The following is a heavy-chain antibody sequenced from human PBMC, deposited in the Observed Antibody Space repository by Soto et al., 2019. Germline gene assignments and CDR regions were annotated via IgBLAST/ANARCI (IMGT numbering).Heavy chain of an antibody. Sequence: GGSLRLSCTASGLTFSNAWMSWVRQAPGKGLEWVGRIKKKPDGGTTDYAAPVKGRFTISRDDSRNTLYLQMNSLKAEDTALYYCATATLPMSRGVLDSWGQGTLVTVSS. CDR2: IKKKPDGGTT. V-gene: IGHV3-15*05. CDR3: ATATLPMSRGVLDS. CDR1: GLTFSNAW. J-gene: IGHJ4*02. D-gene: IGHD3-10*01.